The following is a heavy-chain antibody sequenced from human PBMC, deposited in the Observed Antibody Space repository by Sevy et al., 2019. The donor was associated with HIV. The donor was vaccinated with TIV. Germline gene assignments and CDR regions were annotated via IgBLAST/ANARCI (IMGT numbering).Heavy chain of an antibody. CDR1: GFTFDDYA. J-gene: IGHJ6*03. V-gene: IGHV3-9*03. Sequence: GGSLRLSCAASGFTFDDYAMHWVRRAPGKGLEWVSVFSWNSGSIGYADSVKGRFTISRDNAKNSLYLQMNSLRAEDMALYYCAKGGQPDYYYYMDVWGKGTTVTVSS. CDR3: AKGGQPDYYYYMDV. CDR2: FSWNSGSI.